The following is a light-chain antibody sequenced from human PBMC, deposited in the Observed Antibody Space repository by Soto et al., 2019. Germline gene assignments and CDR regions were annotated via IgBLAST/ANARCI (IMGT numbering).Light chain of an antibody. CDR3: QQYYSYPRT. CDR2: AAS. CDR1: QGISSY. J-gene: IGKJ1*01. Sequence: AIRMTPSPSTIFASTGNRVTITYRASQGISSYLAWYQQKPGKAPKLLIYAASTLQSGVPSRFSGSGSGTDFTLTISCLQSEDFATYYCQQYYSYPRTFGQGTKV. V-gene: IGKV1-8*01.